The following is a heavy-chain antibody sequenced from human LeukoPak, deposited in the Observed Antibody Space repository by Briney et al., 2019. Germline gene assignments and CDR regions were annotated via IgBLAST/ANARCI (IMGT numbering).Heavy chain of an antibody. D-gene: IGHD3-22*01. CDR3: ATLGFSSGYYYYFDH. CDR2: FYTSGST. CDR1: GGSISSGSYY. V-gene: IGHV4-61*02. Sequence: PSQTLSLTCTVSGGSISSGSYYWSWVRQPAGKGLEWIGRFYTSGSTDYNPSLKSRVTISVDTSKNQFSLKLSSVTAADTAVYYCATLGFSSGYYYYFDHWGQGTLVTVSS. J-gene: IGHJ4*02.